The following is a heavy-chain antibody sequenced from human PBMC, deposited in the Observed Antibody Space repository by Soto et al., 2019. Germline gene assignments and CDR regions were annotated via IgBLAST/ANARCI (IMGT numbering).Heavy chain of an antibody. CDR3: ARFRKYCGGDCPPYNWFDP. CDR1: GGSFSGYY. Sequence: SETLSLTCAVYGGSFSGYYWSWIRQPPGKGLEWIGEINHSGSTNYNPSLKSRVTISVDTSKNQFSLKLSSVTAADTAVYYCARFRKYCGGDCPPYNWFDPWGQGTLVTVSS. J-gene: IGHJ5*02. D-gene: IGHD2-21*02. V-gene: IGHV4-34*01. CDR2: INHSGST.